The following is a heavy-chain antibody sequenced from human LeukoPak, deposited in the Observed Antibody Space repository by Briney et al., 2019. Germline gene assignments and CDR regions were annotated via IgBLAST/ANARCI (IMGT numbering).Heavy chain of an antibody. J-gene: IGHJ4*02. D-gene: IGHD4-23*01. CDR2: INPNSGGT. V-gene: IGHV1-2*02. CDR1: GYTFTGYY. Sequence: ASVKVSCKASGYTFTGYYMHWVRQAPGQGLEWMGWINPNSGGTNYAQKFQGRIIMTSDNSISTAYLELSDLRSEDTAVYYCASELRWQPQWGQGTLVTVSS. CDR3: ASELRWQPQ.